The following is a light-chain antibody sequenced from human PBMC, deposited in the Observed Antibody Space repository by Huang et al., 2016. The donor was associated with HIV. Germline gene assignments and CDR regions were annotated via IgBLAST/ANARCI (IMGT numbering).Light chain of an antibody. V-gene: IGKV3-11*01. J-gene: IGKJ4*01. CDR2: DSS. Sequence: EIVFTQSPATLSLSPGDGATLSCRASQSVSHYLAWYQQKPGQAPRLLIYDSSNRATGVPARFSGSGSGTDFTLTISSLEPEDFAVYYCQQRGKRALTFGGGTKVEIK. CDR1: QSVSHY. CDR3: QQRGKRALT.